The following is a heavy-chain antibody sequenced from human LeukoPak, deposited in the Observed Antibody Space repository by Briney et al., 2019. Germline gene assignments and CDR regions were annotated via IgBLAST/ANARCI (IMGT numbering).Heavy chain of an antibody. D-gene: IGHD6-19*01. CDR2: INHSGST. J-gene: IGHJ5*02. Sequence: SETLSLTCAVYGGSFSGYYWSWIRQPPGKGLEWIGEINHSGSTNYNPSLKSRVTISVDTSKNQFSLQLNSVTPEDTAVYYCAVASLVVAGWFDPWGQGTLVAVSS. CDR3: AVASLVVAGWFDP. V-gene: IGHV4-34*01. CDR1: GGSFSGYY.